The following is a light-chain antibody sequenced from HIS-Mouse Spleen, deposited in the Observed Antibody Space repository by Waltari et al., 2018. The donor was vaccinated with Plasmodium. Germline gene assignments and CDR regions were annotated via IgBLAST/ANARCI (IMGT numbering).Light chain of an antibody. CDR1: QSPLHSNGYNY. CDR2: LGS. V-gene: IGKV2-28*01. Sequence: DIVMTQSPLSLPVTPGEPASISCRPSQSPLHSNGYNYLDWYLQKPGQSPQLLIYLGSNRASGVPDRFSGSGSGTDFTLKISRVEAEDVGVYYCMQALQTPRYTFGQGTKLEIK. CDR3: MQALQTPRYT. J-gene: IGKJ2*01.